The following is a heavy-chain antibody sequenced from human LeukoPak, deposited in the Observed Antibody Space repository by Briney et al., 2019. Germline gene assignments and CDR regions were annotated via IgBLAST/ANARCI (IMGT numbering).Heavy chain of an antibody. CDR3: ARDTRGTVSSGSGSYYYGMDV. J-gene: IGHJ6*02. D-gene: IGHD3-10*01. Sequence: ASVKVSCKASGYTFTGYYMHWVRQAPGQGLEWMGWINPNSGGTNYAQKFQGRVTMTRDTSISTAYIELSRLRSDDTAVYYCARDTRGTVSSGSGSYYYGMDVWGQGTTVTVPS. CDR2: INPNSGGT. V-gene: IGHV1-2*02. CDR1: GYTFTGYY.